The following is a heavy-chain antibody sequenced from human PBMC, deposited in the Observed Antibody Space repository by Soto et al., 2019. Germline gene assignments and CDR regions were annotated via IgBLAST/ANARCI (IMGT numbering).Heavy chain of an antibody. J-gene: IGHJ5*02. V-gene: IGHV4-31*03. CDR1: GGSISSGGYY. CDR3: ARDQPVPAAMGAGWFDP. CDR2: IYYSGST. Sequence: LSLTCTVSGGSISSGGYYWSWIRQHPGKGLEWIGYIYYSGSTYYNPSLKSRVTISVDTSKNQFSLKLSSVTAADTAVYYCARDQPVPAAMGAGWFDPWGQGTLVTVSS. D-gene: IGHD2-2*01.